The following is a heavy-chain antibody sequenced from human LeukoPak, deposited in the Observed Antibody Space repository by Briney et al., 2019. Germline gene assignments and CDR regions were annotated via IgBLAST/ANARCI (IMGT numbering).Heavy chain of an antibody. CDR1: GGSFSGYY. CDR3: ARISDFWSGWIDY. J-gene: IGHJ4*02. Sequence: PSETLSLTCAVYGGSFSGYYWSWIRQPPGKGLEWIGEINHRGSTNYNPSLKSRVTISVDTSKNQFSLKLSSVTAADTAVYYCARISDFWSGWIDYWGQGTLVTVSS. CDR2: INHRGST. D-gene: IGHD3-3*01. V-gene: IGHV4-34*01.